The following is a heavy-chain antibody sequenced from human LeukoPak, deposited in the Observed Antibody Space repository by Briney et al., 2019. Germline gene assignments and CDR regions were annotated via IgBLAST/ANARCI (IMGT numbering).Heavy chain of an antibody. Sequence: GGPLRLSCAASGFIFSNYGVHGVREAPGKGVEWVADISYDGKNKHYTDSVKGRFTLSRDNSKNTLYLQMTSLRGDDTAVYYCAKRGDFTGTDCYYFDYWGQGTSVTVSS. V-gene: IGHV3-30*18. CDR1: GFIFSNYG. D-gene: IGHD2-8*02. CDR3: AKRGDFTGTDCYYFDY. CDR2: ISYDGKNK. J-gene: IGHJ4*02.